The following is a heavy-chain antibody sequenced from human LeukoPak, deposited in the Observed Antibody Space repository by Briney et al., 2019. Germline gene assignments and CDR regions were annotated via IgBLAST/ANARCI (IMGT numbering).Heavy chain of an antibody. D-gene: IGHD2-2*01. CDR1: GFTFSSYG. CDR3: AKDRWCSSTSCYGDDDAFDI. Sequence: PGGSLRLSCAAAGFTFSSYGMHWVRQAPGKGLEWVAVIWYDGSNKYYADSVKGRFTISRDNSKNTLYLQMNSLRAEDTAVYYCAKDRWCSSTSCYGDDDAFDIWGQGTMVTVSS. J-gene: IGHJ3*02. CDR2: IWYDGSNK. V-gene: IGHV3-33*06.